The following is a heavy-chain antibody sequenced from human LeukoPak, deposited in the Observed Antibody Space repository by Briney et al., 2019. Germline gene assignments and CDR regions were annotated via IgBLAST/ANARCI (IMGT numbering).Heavy chain of an antibody. CDR3: AGGGGWVFYS. CDR1: ALRFRRYW. V-gene: IGHV3-7*04. Sequence: GGSLRLSCTAPALRFRRYWMNWVRQAPGKGLEWVANIKPDGSATSYVDSVKGRFTISRDNVKNSVYLQMNSLRAEDTAVYYCAGGGGWVFYSWGQGTLVTVSA. D-gene: IGHD2-15*01. J-gene: IGHJ4*02. CDR2: IKPDGSAT.